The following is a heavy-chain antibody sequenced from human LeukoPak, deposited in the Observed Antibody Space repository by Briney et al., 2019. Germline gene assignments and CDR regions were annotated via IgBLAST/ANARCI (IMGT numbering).Heavy chain of an antibody. Sequence: GGSLRLSCAASRFTVSSNYMSWVREAPGEGLECGSVTYSGGSTYYADSVKGRFTISRDNSKNTLYLQMNSLRAEDTAVYYCARDRTSSSWPYMDVWGKGTTVTVSS. CDR2: TYSGGST. D-gene: IGHD6-6*01. J-gene: IGHJ6*03. CDR3: ARDRTSSSWPYMDV. CDR1: RFTVSSNY. V-gene: IGHV3-53*01.